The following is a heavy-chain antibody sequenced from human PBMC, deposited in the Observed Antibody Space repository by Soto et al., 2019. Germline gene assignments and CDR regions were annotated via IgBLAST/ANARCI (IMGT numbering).Heavy chain of an antibody. J-gene: IGHJ3*01. V-gene: IGHV3-74*01. CDR3: ARGVPNHYGFAV. CDR1: GFTFSSYW. CDR2: IKTDGSST. Sequence: EAQLVESGGGLVQPGGSRRLSCAASGFTFSSYWMHWVRQAPGKGLVWVSRIKTDGSSTNYADSVKGRFTISRDNAKNTLYLEMNSLKDEDTAVYYCARGVPNHYGFAVWGQGTMVTVYS. D-gene: IGHD4-17*01.